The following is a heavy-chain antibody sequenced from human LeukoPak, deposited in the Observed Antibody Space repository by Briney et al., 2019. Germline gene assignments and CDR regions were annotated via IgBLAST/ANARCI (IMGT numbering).Heavy chain of an antibody. V-gene: IGHV3-23*01. CDR1: GFTFSSYA. D-gene: IGHD6-19*01. Sequence: GGSLRLSCAASGFTFSSYAMTWVRQAPGKGLEWVSAISGSGGSTVYADSVKGRLTISRDNSKNTLYLQMNSLRDEDTAVYYCAKDRYDSGWYYFGYWGQGTLVTVSS. CDR2: ISGSGGST. CDR3: AKDRYDSGWYYFGY. J-gene: IGHJ4*02.